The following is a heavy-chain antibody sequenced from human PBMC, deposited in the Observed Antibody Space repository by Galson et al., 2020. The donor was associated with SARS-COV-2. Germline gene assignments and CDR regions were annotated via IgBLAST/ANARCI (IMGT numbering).Heavy chain of an antibody. CDR1: GFTFSSYS. CDR3: ARDSRGVFDY. CDR2: ISNSSSTI. J-gene: IGHJ4*02. V-gene: IGHV3-48*01. Sequence: GGSLRLSCAASGFTFSSYSMNWVRQAPGKGLEWVSYISNSSSTIYYADSVKGRFTISRDNAKNSLYLQMNSLRAEDTAVYYCARDSRGVFDYWGQGTLVTVSS.